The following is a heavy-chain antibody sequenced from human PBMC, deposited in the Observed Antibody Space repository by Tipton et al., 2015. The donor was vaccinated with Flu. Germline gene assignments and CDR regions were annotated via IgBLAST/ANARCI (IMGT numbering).Heavy chain of an antibody. CDR3: ARGRWFGELLNDY. CDR1: GGSISSGGYY. J-gene: IGHJ4*02. Sequence: TLSLTCTVSGGSISSGGYYWSWIRQHPGKGLEWIGHIYYSGSTYYNPSLKSRVTISVDTSKNQFSLKLSSVTAADTAVYYCARGRWFGELLNDYWGQGTLVTVSS. CDR2: IYYSGST. D-gene: IGHD3-10*01. V-gene: IGHV4-31*03.